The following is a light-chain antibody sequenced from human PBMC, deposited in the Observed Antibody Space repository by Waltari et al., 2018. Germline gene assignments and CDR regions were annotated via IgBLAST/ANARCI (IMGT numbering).Light chain of an antibody. CDR2: DAS. Sequence: DIQMTQSTSSLSASVGDRVTITCQASQDIRKFLNWFQQKPGTAPKVVIYDASNLEKGVPSRFSGSGSGTRFTLTISSLQPDDFATYYCQQYDILPLTFGGGTRVE. J-gene: IGKJ4*01. V-gene: IGKV1-33*01. CDR1: QDIRKF. CDR3: QQYDILPLT.